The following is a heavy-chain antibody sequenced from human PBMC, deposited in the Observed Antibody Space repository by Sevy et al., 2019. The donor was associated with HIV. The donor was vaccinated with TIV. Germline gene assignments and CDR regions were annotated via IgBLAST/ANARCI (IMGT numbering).Heavy chain of an antibody. Sequence: GGSLRLSCAASGFTFSSYAMSWVRQAPGKGLEWVSAISGSGGSTYYADSVKGRFTISRDNSKNTLYLQMNSLRAEDTAVYCCAKKREYYDFGSGYYGMDVWGQGTTVTVSS. V-gene: IGHV3-23*01. D-gene: IGHD3-3*01. CDR2: ISGSGGST. CDR1: GFTFSSYA. J-gene: IGHJ6*02. CDR3: AKKREYYDFGSGYYGMDV.